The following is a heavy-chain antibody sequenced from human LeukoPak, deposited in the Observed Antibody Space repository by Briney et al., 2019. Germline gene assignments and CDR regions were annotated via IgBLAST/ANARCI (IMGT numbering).Heavy chain of an antibody. CDR2: IIPILGIA. CDR1: GGTFSSYA. D-gene: IGHD6-6*01. CDR3: ARDQYSSSSSDY. Sequence: SVKVSCKASGGTFSSYAISWVRQAPGQGLEWMGRIIPILGIANYAQKFQGRVTITADKSSSTAYMELSSLRSEDTAVYYCARDQYSSSSSDYWGQGTLVTVSS. V-gene: IGHV1-69*04. J-gene: IGHJ4*02.